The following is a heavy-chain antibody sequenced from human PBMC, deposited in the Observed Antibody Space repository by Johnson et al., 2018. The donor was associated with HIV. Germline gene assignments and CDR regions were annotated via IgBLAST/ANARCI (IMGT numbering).Heavy chain of an antibody. Sequence: VQLVESGGGVVQPGRSLRLSCAASGFTFSSYAMHLVRQAPGKGLEWVAVISYDGSNKYYADSVKGRFTISRDNSKNTLYLQMNSLRAEDTAVYYCAKGVCRWGSGPGCAFDIWGQGTMVTVSS. CDR1: GFTFSSYA. CDR2: ISYDGSNK. D-gene: IGHD2-15*01. CDR3: AKGVCRWGSGPGCAFDI. J-gene: IGHJ3*02. V-gene: IGHV3-30*04.